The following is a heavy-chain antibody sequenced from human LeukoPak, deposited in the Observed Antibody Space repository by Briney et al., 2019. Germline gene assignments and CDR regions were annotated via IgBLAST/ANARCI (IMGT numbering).Heavy chain of an antibody. Sequence: ASVKVSCKASGGTFSSYAISWVRQAPGQGLEWMGRIIPILGIANYAQKFQGGVTITADKSTSTAYMELSSLRSEDTAVYYCARDVIYYDSSGYYAFDIWGQGTMVTVSS. CDR2: IIPILGIA. V-gene: IGHV1-69*04. J-gene: IGHJ3*02. CDR1: GGTFSSYA. D-gene: IGHD3-22*01. CDR3: ARDVIYYDSSGYYAFDI.